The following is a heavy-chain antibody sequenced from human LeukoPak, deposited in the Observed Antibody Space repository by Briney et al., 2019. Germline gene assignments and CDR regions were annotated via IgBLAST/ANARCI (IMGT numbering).Heavy chain of an antibody. V-gene: IGHV4-59*01. CDR1: GGSMSSYY. CDR2: IYYTGTT. J-gene: IGHJ4*02. Sequence: SETLSLTCTVSGGSMSSYYWSWIRQPPGKGLEGIGYIYYTGTTNYNPSFKSRVTVSVDTSKNQFSLNLSSVTSADTAVYYCARGPTRYYFDYWGQGTLVTVSS. CDR3: ARGPTRYYFDY. D-gene: IGHD1-14*01.